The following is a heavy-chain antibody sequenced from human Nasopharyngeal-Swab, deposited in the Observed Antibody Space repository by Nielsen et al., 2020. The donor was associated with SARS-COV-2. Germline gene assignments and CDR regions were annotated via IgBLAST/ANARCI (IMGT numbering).Heavy chain of an antibody. Sequence: GGSLKISCAASGFTFSSYSMNWVRQAPGKGLEWVSSISSSSSYIYYADSVKGRFTISRDNAKNSLYLQMNSLRAEDTAVYYCASPRGYYDSSGAFDYWGQGTLVTVSS. CDR3: ASPRGYYDSSGAFDY. D-gene: IGHD3-22*01. J-gene: IGHJ4*02. CDR2: ISSSSSYI. V-gene: IGHV3-21*01. CDR1: GFTFSSYS.